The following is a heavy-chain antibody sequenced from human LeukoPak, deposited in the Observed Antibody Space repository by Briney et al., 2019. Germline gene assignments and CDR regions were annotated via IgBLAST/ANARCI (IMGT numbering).Heavy chain of an antibody. CDR1: GGSISSYH. J-gene: IGHJ4*02. CDR3: ASHTYCGGDCYSDLFYFDY. V-gene: IGHV4-59*01. D-gene: IGHD2-21*02. CDR2: IYYSGST. Sequence: SETLSLTCTVSGGSISSYHWSWIRQPPGKGLEWIGYIYYSGSTNYNPSLKSRVTISVDTSKNQFSLKLSSVTAADTAVYYCASHTYCGGDCYSDLFYFDYWGQGTLVTVSS.